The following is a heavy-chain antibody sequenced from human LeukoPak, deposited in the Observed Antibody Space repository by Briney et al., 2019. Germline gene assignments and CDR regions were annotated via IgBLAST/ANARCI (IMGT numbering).Heavy chain of an antibody. J-gene: IGHJ4*02. D-gene: IGHD6-19*01. CDR3: ARGWYRGVTFDY. CDR2: ISGSGGST. V-gene: IGHV3-23*01. Sequence: GGSLRLSCAASGFTFSSYAMSWVRQAPGKGLEWVSAISGSGGSTYYADSVKGRFTISRDNAKNTLYLQMNSLRAEDTAVYYCARGWYRGVTFDYWGQGTLVTVSS. CDR1: GFTFSSYA.